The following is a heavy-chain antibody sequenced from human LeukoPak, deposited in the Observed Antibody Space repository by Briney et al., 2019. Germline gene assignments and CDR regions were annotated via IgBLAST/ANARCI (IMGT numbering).Heavy chain of an antibody. CDR3: ASVELATTNFDS. CDR2: ISHSGSA. Sequence: SETLSLTCAVYSGSFSGSYWSWIRQPPGKGLEWIGEISHSGSANHNPSLKSRVTISVDTSKNEFSLKLNSVSAAGTAVYYCASVELATTNFDSWGQGTLVTLSP. J-gene: IGHJ4*02. CDR1: SGSFSGSY. V-gene: IGHV4-34*01. D-gene: IGHD5-24*01.